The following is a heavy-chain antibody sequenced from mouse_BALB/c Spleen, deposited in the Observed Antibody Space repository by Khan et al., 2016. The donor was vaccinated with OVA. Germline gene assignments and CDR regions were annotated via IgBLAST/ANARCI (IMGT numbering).Heavy chain of an antibody. V-gene: IGHV1-81*01. CDR1: GYTFTDYI. J-gene: IGHJ3*01. CDR2: IFPGSGNP. D-gene: IGHD2-14*01. CDR3: TRGGYSAFAL. Sequence: QVQLQQSGPELVKPGASLKVSCKASGYTFTDYIIGWVKQSTRQGLEWIGDIFPGSGNPYYNEKFKDKATLTADTSSNTAYMQLNSLTSEDSAVYFWTRGGYSAFALWGQGNLVTVSA.